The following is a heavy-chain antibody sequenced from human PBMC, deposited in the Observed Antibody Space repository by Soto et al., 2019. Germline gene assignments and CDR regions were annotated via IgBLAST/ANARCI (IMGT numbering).Heavy chain of an antibody. J-gene: IGHJ4*02. CDR3: SRSLNS. V-gene: IGHV3-7*01. CDR2: INQDGSEK. Sequence: GGSLRLSCAASGFTFSTYWMDWVRQTPGKGLEWVANINQDGSEKNYVDSVKGRFTIYRDNAKNSLYLQMSSLTAEDSALYYCSRSLNSWGQGTLVTVYS. CDR1: GFTFSTYW.